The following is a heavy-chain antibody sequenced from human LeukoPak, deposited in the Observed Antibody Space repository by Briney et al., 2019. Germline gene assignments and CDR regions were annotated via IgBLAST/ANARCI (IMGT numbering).Heavy chain of an antibody. D-gene: IGHD6-13*01. V-gene: IGHV3-23*01. CDR2: ISDSGGST. J-gene: IGHJ4*02. CDR1: GFTFSDYY. Sequence: GGSLRLSCAASGFTFSDYYMSWTRQAPGKGLEWVSVISDSGGSTYYADSVKGRFTISRDNSKNTLYLHMNGLRAEDTAVYYCATPKDSSNWYVFDYWGQGTLVTVPS. CDR3: ATPKDSSNWYVFDY.